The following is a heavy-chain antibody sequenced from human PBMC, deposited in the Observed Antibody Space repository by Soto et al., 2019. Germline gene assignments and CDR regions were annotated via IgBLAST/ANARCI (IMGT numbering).Heavy chain of an antibody. D-gene: IGHD3-22*01. CDR1: GGSFSGYY. Sequence: SETLSLTCAVYGGSFSGYYWSWIRQPPGKGLEWIGEINHSGSTNYNPFLKSRVTTSVDTSKDQFSLKLSSVTAADTAVYYCAREARLADVWGQGTTVTVSS. CDR3: AREARLADV. CDR2: INHSGST. J-gene: IGHJ6*02. V-gene: IGHV4-34*01.